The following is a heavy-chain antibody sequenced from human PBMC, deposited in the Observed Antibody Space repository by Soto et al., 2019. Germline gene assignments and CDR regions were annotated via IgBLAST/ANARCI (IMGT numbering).Heavy chain of an antibody. CDR1: GFTFSNAW. CDR3: TTGFRGDRTGNAFDI. J-gene: IGHJ3*02. V-gene: IGHV3-15*01. CDR2: IKSKTDGGTT. D-gene: IGHD3-16*01. Sequence: GGSLRLSCAASGFTFSNAWMSWVRQAPGKGLEWVGRIKSKTDGGTTDYAAPVKGRFTISRDDSKNTLYLQMNSLKTEDTAVYYCTTGFRGDRTGNAFDIWGQGTMVTVSS.